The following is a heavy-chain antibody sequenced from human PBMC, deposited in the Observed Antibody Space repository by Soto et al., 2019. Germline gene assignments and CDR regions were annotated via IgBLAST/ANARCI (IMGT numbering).Heavy chain of an antibody. CDR3: ARAVTWGLDV. Sequence: EVQLVESGGGLVQPGGSLRLSCAASGFTFSLYSMSWVRQAPGKGLEWVSYISRSSTGIHYADSVKGRLTISRDDATNSMHLQMNSLRDGDTTVYYCARAVTWGLDVWGQGTTVSISS. D-gene: IGHD3-10*01. CDR2: ISRSSTGI. V-gene: IGHV3-48*02. J-gene: IGHJ6*02. CDR1: GFTFSLYS.